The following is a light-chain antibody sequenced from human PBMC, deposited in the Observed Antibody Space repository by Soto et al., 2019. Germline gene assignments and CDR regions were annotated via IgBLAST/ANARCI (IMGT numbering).Light chain of an antibody. Sequence: QSALTQPASVSGSPGQSITIPCTGTSSDVGGYNYVSWYQQHPGKAPKLMIYEVSNRPSGVSNRFSGSKSGNTASLTISGLQAEDEADYYCSSYTSSSTLVVFGGGTK. V-gene: IGLV2-14*01. J-gene: IGLJ2*01. CDR2: EVS. CDR3: SSYTSSSTLVV. CDR1: SSDVGGYNY.